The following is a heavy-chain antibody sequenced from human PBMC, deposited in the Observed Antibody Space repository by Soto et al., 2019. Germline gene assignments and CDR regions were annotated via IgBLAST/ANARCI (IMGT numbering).Heavy chain of an antibody. CDR3: ASTLYGDNVDY. D-gene: IGHD4-17*01. CDR1: GYTFTSYD. CDR2: MNPNSGNT. Sequence: QVQLVQSGAEVKKPGASVKVSCKASGYTFTSYDINWVRQATGQGLEWMGWMNPNSGNTGYAHKFQGRVTTTRNTSISTAYMELSRLRSENTAVYYCASTLYGDNVDYWGQGTLVTVSS. J-gene: IGHJ4*02. V-gene: IGHV1-8*01.